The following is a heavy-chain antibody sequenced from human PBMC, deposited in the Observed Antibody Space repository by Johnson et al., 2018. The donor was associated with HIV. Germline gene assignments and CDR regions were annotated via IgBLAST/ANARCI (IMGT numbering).Heavy chain of an antibody. D-gene: IGHD6-19*01. CDR1: GFTFSSSV. J-gene: IGHJ3*02. CDR3: ARGDRSSGLWDVFDI. V-gene: IGHV3-30*01. Sequence: QVQLVESGGGVVQPGTSLRLSCAASGFTFSSSVMHWVRQAPGKGLEWVSGISVDGRNEHYPDTVKGRFTISRDNSDNILYLQMNSLRVEDTAGYYCARGDRSSGLWDVFDIWGQGTMVTVSS. CDR2: ISVDGRNE.